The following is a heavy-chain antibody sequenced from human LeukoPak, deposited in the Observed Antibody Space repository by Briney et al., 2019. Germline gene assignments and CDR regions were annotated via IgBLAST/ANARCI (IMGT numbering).Heavy chain of an antibody. V-gene: IGHV3-30*18. D-gene: IGHD1-14*01. CDR3: AKTGTALFDY. Sequence: GGSLRLSCAASGFTFSNYGMHWVRQAPGKGLEWVALISYDETNKFYADSVRGRFTISRDNSKNTLYLQMNSLRTEDTAVYYCAKTGTALFDYWGQGTLVTVSS. J-gene: IGHJ4*02. CDR1: GFTFSNYG. CDR2: ISYDETNK.